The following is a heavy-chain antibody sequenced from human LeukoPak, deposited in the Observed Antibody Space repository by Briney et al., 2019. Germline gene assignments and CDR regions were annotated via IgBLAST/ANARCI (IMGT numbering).Heavy chain of an antibody. CDR3: ARGLASGYPPIPFDY. V-gene: IGHV4-34*12. Sequence: PSETLSLTCAVYGGSFSGYYWTWIRQPPGKGLEWIGEIIDTGSTKYNSSLKSRVTISVDTPKNQFSLSLDSVTAADTAVYYCARGLASGYPPIPFDYWGQGTLVTVSS. D-gene: IGHD3-3*01. CDR2: IIDTGST. J-gene: IGHJ4*02. CDR1: GGSFSGYY.